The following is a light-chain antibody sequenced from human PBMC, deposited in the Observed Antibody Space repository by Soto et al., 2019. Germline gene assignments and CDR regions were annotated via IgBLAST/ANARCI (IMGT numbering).Light chain of an antibody. CDR1: FSDIAVFNY. J-gene: IGLJ1*01. V-gene: IGLV2-14*01. CDR3: NSYSSTNFYV. CDR2: QVT. Sequence: SVLAQAAAVSGSPGQSITISCTGSFSDIAVFNYVSWYQQYPGRAPKLLIYQVTSRASGVSHRFSGSKSGNTASLTISGLQPEDEAEYYCNSYSSTNFYVFGTGTKVTVL.